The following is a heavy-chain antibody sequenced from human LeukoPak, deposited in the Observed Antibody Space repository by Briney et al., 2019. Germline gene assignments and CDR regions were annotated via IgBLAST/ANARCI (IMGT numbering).Heavy chain of an antibody. CDR3: AKDIAYYYDSSGPLFDN. Sequence: GSLRLSCAASGFTFRSYAMHWVRQAPGKGLEWVAVISYDGGNKYYTDSVKGRFTISRDNSKNTLYLQMNSLRAEDTAVYYCAKDIAYYYDSSGPLFDNWGQGTLVTVSS. J-gene: IGHJ4*02. CDR1: GFTFRSYA. D-gene: IGHD3-22*01. V-gene: IGHV3-30-3*01. CDR2: ISYDGGNK.